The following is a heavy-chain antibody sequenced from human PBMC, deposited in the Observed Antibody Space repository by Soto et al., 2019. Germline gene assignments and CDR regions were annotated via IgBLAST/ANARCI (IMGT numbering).Heavy chain of an antibody. CDR2: IIPIFGTA. CDR3: ARDIVATPNPFDI. CDR1: GGTFSSYA. J-gene: IGHJ3*02. Sequence: GASVKVSCKASGGTFSSYAISWLRQSPGQGLEWMGGIIPIFGTANYAQKFQGRVTITADESTSTAYMELSSLRSEDTAVYYCARDIVATPNPFDIWGQGTMVTVSS. D-gene: IGHD5-12*01. V-gene: IGHV1-69*13.